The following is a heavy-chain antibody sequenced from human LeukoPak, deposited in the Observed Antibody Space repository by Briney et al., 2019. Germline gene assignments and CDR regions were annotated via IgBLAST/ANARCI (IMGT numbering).Heavy chain of an antibody. J-gene: IGHJ4*02. CDR3: ARGWNGYNDY. CDR1: GGSVSSGSYY. D-gene: IGHD5-24*01. CDR2: IYYSGST. Sequence: KSSETLSLTCTVSGGSVSSGSYYWSWIRQPPGKGLEWIGYIYYSGSTNCSPSLKSRVTISVDTSKNQFSLKLSSVTAADTAVYYCARGWNGYNDYWGQGTLVTVSS. V-gene: IGHV4-61*01.